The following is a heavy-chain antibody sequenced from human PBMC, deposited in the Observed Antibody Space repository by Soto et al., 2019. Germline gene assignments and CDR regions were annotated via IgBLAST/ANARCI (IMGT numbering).Heavy chain of an antibody. CDR3: ARAPYYYDSRGFVGFDY. CDR2: IYYSGST. V-gene: IGHV4-31*03. J-gene: IGHJ4*02. CDR1: GGSISSGGYH. Sequence: SETLSLTCTVSGGSISSGGYHWSWILHHPGKGLEWIGYIYYSGSTYYNPSLKSRVTISVDTSKNQFSLKLSSVTAADTAVYYCARAPYYYDSRGFVGFDYWGQGTLVTVSS. D-gene: IGHD3-22*01.